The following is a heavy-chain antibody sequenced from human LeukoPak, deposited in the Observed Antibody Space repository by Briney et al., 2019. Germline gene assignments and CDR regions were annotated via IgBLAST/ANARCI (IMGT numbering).Heavy chain of an antibody. V-gene: IGHV4-59*08. J-gene: IGHJ4*02. D-gene: IGHD6-6*01. CDR1: GGSISRYY. Sequence: PSETLSLTCTVSGGSISRYYWSWIRQSPGEGLEWIGYIHYSGSTKYNPSLKSRVTISVDRSKNELSLKLSSATAADTAVYYCARHGIAERPEEFDYWGQGTLVTVSS. CDR3: ARHGIAERPEEFDY. CDR2: IHYSGST.